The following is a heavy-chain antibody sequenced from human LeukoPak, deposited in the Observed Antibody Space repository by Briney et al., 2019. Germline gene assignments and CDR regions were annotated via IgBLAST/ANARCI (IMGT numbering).Heavy chain of an antibody. D-gene: IGHD3/OR15-3a*01. Sequence: GESLKISCQGSGYSFTTYWIGWVRQMPGKGLEWMGVIYPGDSDTRYSPSFQGQVTISADKSISTAYLQWSSLKASDTAMYYCVRRGLGYYFDYWGQGSLVTVSS. CDR3: VRRGLGYYFDY. V-gene: IGHV5-51*01. CDR1: GYSFTTYW. CDR2: IYPGDSDT. J-gene: IGHJ4*02.